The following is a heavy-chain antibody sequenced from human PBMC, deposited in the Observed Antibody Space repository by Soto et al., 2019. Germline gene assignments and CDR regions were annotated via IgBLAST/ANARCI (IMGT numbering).Heavy chain of an antibody. Sequence: SETLSLTCTVSGGSISSYYWSLIRQPPGKGLEWIGYIYYSGSTNYNPSLKSRVTISVDTSKNQFSLKLSSVTTADTAVYYCARGIVVVTAKYLFDYWGQGILVTVSS. CDR3: ARGIVVVTAKYLFDY. J-gene: IGHJ4*02. V-gene: IGHV4-59*01. CDR2: IYYSGST. D-gene: IGHD2-15*01. CDR1: GGSISSYY.